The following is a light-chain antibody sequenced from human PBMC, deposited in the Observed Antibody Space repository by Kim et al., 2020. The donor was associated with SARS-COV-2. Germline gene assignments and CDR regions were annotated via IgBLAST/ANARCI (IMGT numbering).Light chain of an antibody. CDR1: RGRIASNY. CDR2: KNN. J-gene: IGLJ3*02. V-gene: IGLV6-57*03. Sequence: KTVISACTRSRGRIASNYVQWYQQRPGSAPTTVIYKNNQRPSGVPDRFSGSIDSSSNSASLTISGLKTEDEADYYCQSYDTTNIWVFGGGTQLTVL. CDR3: QSYDTTNIWV.